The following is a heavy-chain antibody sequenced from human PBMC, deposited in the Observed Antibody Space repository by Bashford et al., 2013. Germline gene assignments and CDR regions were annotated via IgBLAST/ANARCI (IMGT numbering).Heavy chain of an antibody. Sequence: VRQAPGKGLEWVSSISSSGQYIYYADSVRGRFTISRDNDKRSLYLQMNSLRADDMGVYYCARVEGSNRYASGSSDVWGQGTTVTVSS. V-gene: IGHV3-21*01. J-gene: IGHJ6*02. D-gene: IGHD3-10*01. CDR3: ARVEGSNRYASGSSDV. CDR2: ISSSGQYI.